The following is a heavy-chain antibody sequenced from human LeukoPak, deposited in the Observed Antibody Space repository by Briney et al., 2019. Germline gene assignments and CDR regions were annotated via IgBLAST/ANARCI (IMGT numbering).Heavy chain of an antibody. CDR2: INPNTGDT. CDR1: GYTSTYYY. J-gene: IGHJ3*02. CDR3: AITVVANAFDN. D-gene: IGHD4-23*01. V-gene: IGHV1-2*06. Sequence: ASVKVSCKASGYTSTYYYIHWLRQAPGQGLEWMGRINPNTGDTNYAQKFQGRVTMTRDTFITTAYMDLSGLRSDDTALYYCAITVVANAFDNWGQGTMITVSS.